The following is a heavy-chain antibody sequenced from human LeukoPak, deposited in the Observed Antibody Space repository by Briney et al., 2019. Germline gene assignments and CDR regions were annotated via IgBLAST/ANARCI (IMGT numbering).Heavy chain of an antibody. CDR2: INVDGTAE. Sequence: GGSLRLSCAASGFDFSNYWMYWVRQAPGQGLEWVANINVDGTAEYYVDSVKGRFTISRDNAKNSLYLQMNSLRAEDTAVYYCARDPYRFAFDIWGQGTVVLVSS. CDR1: GFDFSNYW. CDR3: ARDPYRFAFDI. D-gene: IGHD1-26*01. J-gene: IGHJ3*02. V-gene: IGHV3-7*03.